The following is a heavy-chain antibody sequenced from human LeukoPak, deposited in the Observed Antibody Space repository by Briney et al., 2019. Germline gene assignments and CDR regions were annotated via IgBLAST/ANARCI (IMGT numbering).Heavy chain of an antibody. V-gene: IGHV4-39*02. CDR3: ARDRYYYDSSGYYSFVY. CDR2: IYYSGST. J-gene: IGHJ4*02. CDR1: GGSISSSSYY. D-gene: IGHD3-22*01. Sequence: ETLSLTCTVSGGSISSSSYYWGWIRQPPGKGLEWIGSIYYSGSTYYNPSLKSRVTISVDTSKNQFSLKLSSVTAADTAVYYCARDRYYYDSSGYYSFVYWGQGTLVTVSS.